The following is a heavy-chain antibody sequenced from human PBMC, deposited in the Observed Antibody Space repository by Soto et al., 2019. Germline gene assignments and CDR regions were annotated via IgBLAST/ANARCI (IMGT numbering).Heavy chain of an antibody. D-gene: IGHD4-17*01. CDR3: ARDYGDYEGWFDP. V-gene: IGHV1-69*08. Sequence: QVQLVQSGAEVKKPGSSVKVSCKASGGTFSSYTISWVRQAPGQGLEWMGRIIPILGIANYAQKFQGRVTITADKSTSTAYMELSSMRSEDTPVYYCARDYGDYEGWFDPWGQGTLVTVSS. J-gene: IGHJ5*02. CDR2: IIPILGIA. CDR1: GGTFSSYT.